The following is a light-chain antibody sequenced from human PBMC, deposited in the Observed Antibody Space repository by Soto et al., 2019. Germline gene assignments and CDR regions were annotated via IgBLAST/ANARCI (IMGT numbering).Light chain of an antibody. V-gene: IGKV3D-15*01. CDR2: SAS. J-gene: IGKJ4*01. CDR3: QQYNNLPLT. Sequence: EVVMTQSPVTLSVSPGESATLSCRATQSVSIKVAWYQQKSGQAPRLLIYSASTRATGISARFSGSGSGTEFTLTISSLQSEDFAVYFCQQYNNLPLTFGGGTKVELK. CDR1: QSVSIK.